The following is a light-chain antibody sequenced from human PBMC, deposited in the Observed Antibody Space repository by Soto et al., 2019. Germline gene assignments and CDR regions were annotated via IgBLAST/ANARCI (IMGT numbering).Light chain of an antibody. V-gene: IGKV1-5*01. CDR3: QQYSSFKT. CDR2: DAS. J-gene: IGKJ1*01. CDR1: LSINRG. Sequence: DIQMTQAPSTLSASVGDRVTITCRAGLSINRGLAWYQQKPGKAPKVLIYDASSLESGVPSRFSGSGSGTEFTLTINSLQPDDFATYCCQQYSSFKTFGQGTRVEI.